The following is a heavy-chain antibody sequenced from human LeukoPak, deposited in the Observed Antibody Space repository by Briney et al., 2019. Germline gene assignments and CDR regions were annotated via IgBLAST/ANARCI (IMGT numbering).Heavy chain of an antibody. CDR3: AKDPPHYRVWDDYDSPVLSS. D-gene: IGHD3-22*01. CDR2: IKQDGSEK. V-gene: IGHV3-7*01. J-gene: IGHJ5*02. CDR1: GFTFSSYW. Sequence: PGGSLRLSCAASGFTFSSYWMNWVRQAPGKGLEWVANIKQDGSEKYYVDSVKGRFTISRDNSKNTLYLQKNSLRAADTAVSYCAKDPPHYRVWDDYDSPVLSSWGQGTLVTVSP.